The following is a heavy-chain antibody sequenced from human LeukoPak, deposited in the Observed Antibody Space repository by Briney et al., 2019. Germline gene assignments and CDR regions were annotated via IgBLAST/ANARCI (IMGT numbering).Heavy chain of an antibody. Sequence: GGSLRLSCAASGFTFSSYAMSWVRQAPGKGLEWVSAISGSGGSTYYADSVKGRFTISRDNSKNTLYLQMNSLRAEDTAVYYCAKVRRSGTTLRPFDYWGQGTLVTVSS. J-gene: IGHJ4*02. CDR2: ISGSGGST. CDR1: GFTFSSYA. D-gene: IGHD1-1*01. V-gene: IGHV3-23*01. CDR3: AKVRRSGTTLRPFDY.